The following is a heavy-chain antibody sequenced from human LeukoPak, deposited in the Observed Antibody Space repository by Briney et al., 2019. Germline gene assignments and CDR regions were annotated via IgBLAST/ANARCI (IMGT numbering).Heavy chain of an antibody. V-gene: IGHV3-11*01. CDR2: IGSSGSPK. CDR3: ARDQKVLSGTSYHYMDV. Sequence: GGSLRLSCAASGFTFNDYYMSWIRQAPGKGLEWVSYIGSSGSPKYYADSVKGRVTISRDNGKNSLYLQMNSLRAEDTAVYYCARDQKVLSGTSYHYMDVWGKETTVIVS. D-gene: IGHD1-7*01. CDR1: GFTFNDYY. J-gene: IGHJ6*03.